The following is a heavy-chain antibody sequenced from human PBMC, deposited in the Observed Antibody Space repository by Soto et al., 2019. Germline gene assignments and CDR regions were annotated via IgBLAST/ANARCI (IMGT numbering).Heavy chain of an antibody. Sequence: SETLSVTYTVSGGSISDYYWSWIRQPPGKGLEWIGYIYYSGGTNYNPSLKSRVTISVDTSKNQFSLKLSSVTAADTAVYSCARGLYRGGYVSHWGQGTLVTVSS. CDR1: GGSISDYY. CDR2: IYYSGGT. D-gene: IGHD6-19*01. V-gene: IGHV4-59*01. J-gene: IGHJ4*02. CDR3: ARGLYRGGYVSH.